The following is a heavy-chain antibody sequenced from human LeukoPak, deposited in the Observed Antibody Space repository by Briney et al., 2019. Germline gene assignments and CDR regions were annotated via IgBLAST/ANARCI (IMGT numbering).Heavy chain of an antibody. Sequence: GESLKISCAASGFTFSSYGMHWVRQAPGKGLEWVAFIRYDGSNKYYADSVKGRFTISRDNSKNTLYLQMNSLRAEDTAVYYCASQLSRITMVRGVIFDYWGQGTLVTVSS. CDR2: IRYDGSNK. V-gene: IGHV3-30*02. CDR1: GFTFSSYG. D-gene: IGHD3-10*01. CDR3: ASQLSRITMVRGVIFDY. J-gene: IGHJ4*02.